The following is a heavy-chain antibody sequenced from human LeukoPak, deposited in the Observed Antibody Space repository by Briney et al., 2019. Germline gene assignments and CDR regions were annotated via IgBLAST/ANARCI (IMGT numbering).Heavy chain of an antibody. D-gene: IGHD5-12*01. CDR2: ISSSSSTI. CDR1: GFTFSSYS. Sequence: GGSLRLSCAASGFTFSSYSMNWIRQAPGKGLEWVSYISSSSSTIYCADSVKGRSTISRDNAKNSLYLQMNSLRAEDTAVYYCAGGATIPYWGQGTLVTVSS. V-gene: IGHV3-48*01. CDR3: AGGATIPY. J-gene: IGHJ4*02.